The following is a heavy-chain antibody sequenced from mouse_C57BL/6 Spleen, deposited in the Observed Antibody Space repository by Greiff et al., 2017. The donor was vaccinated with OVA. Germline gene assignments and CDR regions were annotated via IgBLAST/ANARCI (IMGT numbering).Heavy chain of an antibody. CDR3: ARTGDWGLPFAY. CDR1: GYTFTDYN. CDR2: INPNNGGT. J-gene: IGHJ3*01. V-gene: IGHV1-18*01. Sequence: EVQLQQSGPELVKPGASVKIPCKASGYTFTDYNMDWVKQSHGKSLEWIGDINPNNGGTIYNQKFKGKATLTVDKSSSTAYMELRSLTSEDTAVYYCARTGDWGLPFAYWGQGTLVTVSA. D-gene: IGHD3-1*01.